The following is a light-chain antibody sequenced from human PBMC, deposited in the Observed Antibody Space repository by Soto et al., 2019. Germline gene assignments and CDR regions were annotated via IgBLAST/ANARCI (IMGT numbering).Light chain of an antibody. CDR3: QQYSSYWT. CDR2: DAS. CDR1: QSISSW. Sequence: IQMTQSPSTLSASVGDRVTITCRASQSISSWLAWYQQKPGKAPKLLIYDASGLESGVPSRFSGSGSGTKFTLTISSLQPDDFATYYCQQYSSYWTFAQGTKVDIK. V-gene: IGKV1-5*01. J-gene: IGKJ1*01.